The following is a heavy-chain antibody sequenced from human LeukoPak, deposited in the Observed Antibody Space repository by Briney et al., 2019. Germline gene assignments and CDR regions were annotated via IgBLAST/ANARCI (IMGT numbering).Heavy chain of an antibody. CDR1: GYSLTELS. CDR2: FEPEDGKT. J-gene: IGHJ5*02. Sequence: ASVKVSCKVSGYSLTELSMYWVRQIGGKGLEWMGGFEPEDGKTLYSQKFQGRLTVTEDTSTDTAYMELSSLRSEDTAVYYCVAYNWFDPWGQGTLVTVSS. CDR3: VAYNWFDP. V-gene: IGHV1-24*01.